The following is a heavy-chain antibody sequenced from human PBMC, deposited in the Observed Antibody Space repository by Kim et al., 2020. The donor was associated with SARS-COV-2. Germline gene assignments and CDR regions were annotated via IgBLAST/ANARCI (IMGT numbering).Heavy chain of an antibody. CDR3: ARDPNGDYLGAFDI. Sequence: GGSLRLSCAASGLTLSNYAMTWVRHAPGQGLEWVSSIRGSGVGPSYADSVKGRFTISRDNSKNTLFLQMNGLRAEDTALYFCARDPNGDYLGAFDIWGRG. D-gene: IGHD4-17*01. CDR1: GLTLSNYA. CDR2: IRGSGVGP. V-gene: IGHV3-23*01. J-gene: IGHJ3*02.